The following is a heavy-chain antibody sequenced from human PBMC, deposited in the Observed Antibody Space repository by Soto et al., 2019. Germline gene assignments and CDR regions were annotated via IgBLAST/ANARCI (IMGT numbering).Heavy chain of an antibody. J-gene: IGHJ6*02. V-gene: IGHV4-34*01. D-gene: IGHD2-21*02. CDR2: INHSGST. CDR1: GGSFSGYY. CDR3: ASGLFGGTDYYYYGMDV. Sequence: QVQLQQWGAGLLKPSETLSLTCAVYGGSFSGYYWSWIRQPPGKGLEWIGEINHSGSTNYNPSLKSRVTISVDTSKNQFSLKLSSVTAADTAAYYCASGLFGGTDYYYYGMDVWGQGTTVTVSS.